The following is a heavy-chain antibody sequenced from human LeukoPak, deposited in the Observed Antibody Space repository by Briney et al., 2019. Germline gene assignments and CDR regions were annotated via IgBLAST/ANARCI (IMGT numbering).Heavy chain of an antibody. J-gene: IGHJ1*01. Sequence: SVKVSCKASGGTFSSYTISWVRQAPGQGLEWMGRIIPILGIANYAQKFRGRVTITADKSTSTAYMELSSLRSEDTAVYYCARDYENCSSTSCRLFQHWGQGTLVTVSS. CDR1: GGTFSSYT. CDR3: ARDYENCSSTSCRLFQH. D-gene: IGHD2-2*01. V-gene: IGHV1-69*02. CDR2: IIPILGIA.